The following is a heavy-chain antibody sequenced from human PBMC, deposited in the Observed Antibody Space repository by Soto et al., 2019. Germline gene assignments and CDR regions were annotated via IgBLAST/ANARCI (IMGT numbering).Heavy chain of an antibody. CDR1: GGSINSENFY. V-gene: IGHV4-39*01. D-gene: IGHD3-16*01. CDR3: ARQWGDYVCDY. J-gene: IGHJ4*02. CDR2: VYYSGNT. Sequence: SETLSLTCTVSGGSINSENFYWGWIRQPPGKGLEWIGTVYYSGNTYYDSSLESRVTISVDTSKNQFSLKLSSVTAADTAVYYCARQWGDYVCDYWGQGTRVTVSS.